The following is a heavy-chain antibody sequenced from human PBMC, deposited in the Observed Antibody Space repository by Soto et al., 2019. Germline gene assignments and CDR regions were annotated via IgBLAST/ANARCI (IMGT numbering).Heavy chain of an antibody. Sequence: NPSETLSLTCTVSGDSVNSNSYFWSWIRQPPGKGLEWIGYIYYSGTTNYNPSLKSRVTISMDTSKNQFSLRLSSVTAADTAVYYCAREGVALYNWNYALWGQGTLVTSPQ. D-gene: IGHD1-7*01. J-gene: IGHJ4*02. V-gene: IGHV4-61*01. CDR1: GDSVNSNSYF. CDR3: AREGVALYNWNYAL. CDR2: IYYSGTT.